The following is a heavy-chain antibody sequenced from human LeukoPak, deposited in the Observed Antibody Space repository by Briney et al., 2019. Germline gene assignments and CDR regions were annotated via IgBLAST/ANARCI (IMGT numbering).Heavy chain of an antibody. CDR1: GFTFSSYA. D-gene: IGHD2-15*01. CDR3: AKNGDRGAYCSGGSCYPYYYYYMDV. J-gene: IGHJ6*03. Sequence: GGSLRLSCAASGFTFSSYAMSWVRQAPGKGLEWVSAISTTGGSTYYADSVKGRFTISRDNSKNTLYLQMNSLRAEDTAIYYCAKNGDRGAYCSGGSCYPYYYYYMDVWGKGTTVTISS. V-gene: IGHV3-23*01. CDR2: ISTTGGST.